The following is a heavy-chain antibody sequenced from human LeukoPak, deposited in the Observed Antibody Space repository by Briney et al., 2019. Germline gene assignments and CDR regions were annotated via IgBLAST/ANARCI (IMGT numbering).Heavy chain of an antibody. D-gene: IGHD2-2*01. CDR1: GGTFSSYT. CDR2: IIPILGIA. Sequence: SVKASCKASGGTFSSYTISWVRQAPGQGLEWMGRIIPILGIANYAQKFQGRVTITADKSTSTAYMELSSLRSEDTAVYYCASTADAIVVVPAYWLQGTLVTVSS. V-gene: IGHV1-69*02. CDR3: ASTADAIVVVPAY. J-gene: IGHJ4*02.